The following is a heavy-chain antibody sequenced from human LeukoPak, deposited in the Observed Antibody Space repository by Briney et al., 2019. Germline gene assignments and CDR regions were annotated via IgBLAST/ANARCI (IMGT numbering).Heavy chain of an antibody. CDR1: GYTFTGYY. CDR3: ASLYSSSSLA. CDR2: MNPNSGNT. J-gene: IGHJ5*02. D-gene: IGHD6-6*01. Sequence: ASVKVSCKASGYTFTGYYMHWVRQAPGQGLEWMGWMNPNSGNTGYAQKFQGRVTMTRDTSISTAYMELSSLRSEDTAVYYCASLYSSSSLAWGQGTLVTVSS. V-gene: IGHV1-8*02.